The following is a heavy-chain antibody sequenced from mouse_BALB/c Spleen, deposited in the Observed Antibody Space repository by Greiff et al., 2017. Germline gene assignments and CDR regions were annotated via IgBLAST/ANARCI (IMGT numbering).Heavy chain of an antibody. CDR3: NAGGTFDY. V-gene: IGHV14-4*02. CDR1: GFNIKDYY. Sequence: VQLQQSGAELVRSGASVKLSCTASGFNIKDYYMHWVKQRPEQGLEWIGWIDPENGDTEYAPKFQGKATMTADTSSNTAYLQLSSLTSEDTAVYYRNAGGTFDYWGQGTTLTVSS. D-gene: IGHD3-3*01. CDR2: IDPENGDT. J-gene: IGHJ2*01.